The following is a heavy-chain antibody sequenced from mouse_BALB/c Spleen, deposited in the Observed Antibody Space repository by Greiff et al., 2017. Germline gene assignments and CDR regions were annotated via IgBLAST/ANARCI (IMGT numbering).Heavy chain of an antibody. CDR2: INPYNGAT. CDR1: GYSFTGYY. D-gene: IGHD4-1*01. CDR3: ARGVNWDAGY. Sequence: EVQLQQSGPELVKPGASVKISCKASGYSFTGYYMHWVKQSHVKSLEWIGRINPYNGATSYNQNFKDKASLTVDKSSSTAYMELHSLTSEDSAVYYCARGVNWDAGYWGQGTTLTVSS. V-gene: IGHV1-31*01. J-gene: IGHJ2*01.